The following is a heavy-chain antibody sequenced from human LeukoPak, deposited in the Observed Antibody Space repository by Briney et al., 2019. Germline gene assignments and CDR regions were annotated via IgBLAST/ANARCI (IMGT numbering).Heavy chain of an antibody. Sequence: ASVKVSCKASGYTFTGYYMHWVRQAPGQGLEWMGWINPNSGGTNYAQKFQGRVTMTRDTSISTAYMELSRLRSGDTAVYYCARDPGVAVAVTGEYYFDYWGQGTLVTVSS. D-gene: IGHD6-19*01. V-gene: IGHV1-2*02. J-gene: IGHJ4*02. CDR1: GYTFTGYY. CDR2: INPNSGGT. CDR3: ARDPGVAVAVTGEYYFDY.